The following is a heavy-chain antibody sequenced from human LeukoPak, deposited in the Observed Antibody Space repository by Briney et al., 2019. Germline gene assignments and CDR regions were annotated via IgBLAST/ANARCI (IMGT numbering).Heavy chain of an antibody. CDR1: GGSMSGYY. Sequence: TSETLSLTCTASGGSMSGYYWTWIRQPPGKGLEWIGYISYSGYSNYNPSLKSRVTISVDTSKNQFSLKLSSVTAADTAVYYCARHRGSGWYFDYWGQGTLVTVSS. D-gene: IGHD6-19*01. CDR2: ISYSGYS. J-gene: IGHJ4*02. CDR3: ARHRGSGWYFDY. V-gene: IGHV4-59*08.